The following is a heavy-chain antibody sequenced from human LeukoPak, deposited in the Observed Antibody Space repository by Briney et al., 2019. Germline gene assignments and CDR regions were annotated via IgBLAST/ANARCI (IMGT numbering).Heavy chain of an antibody. CDR1: GGSIGSYY. CDR3: ASDILTGYYGMDV. D-gene: IGHD3-9*01. CDR2: IYYSGST. V-gene: IGHV4-59*01. J-gene: IGHJ6*02. Sequence: SETLSLTCTVSGGSIGSYYWSWIRQPPGKGLEWIGYIYYSGSTNYNPSLKSRVTISVDTSKNQFSLKLSSVTAADTAVYYCASDILTGYYGMDVWGQGTTVTVSS.